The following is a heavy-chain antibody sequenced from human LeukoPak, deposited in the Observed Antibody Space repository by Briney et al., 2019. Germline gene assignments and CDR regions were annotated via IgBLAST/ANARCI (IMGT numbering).Heavy chain of an antibody. V-gene: IGHV3-48*03. CDR1: GFDLNTYE. Sequence: HAGGSLRLSCAASGFDLNTYEMNWVRQAPGKGLEWIADITISGHTKNYADSVKGRFTISRDNAGTSLYLQMSSLTVEDTGVYYCARGDPHADLWGQGTLVPVSS. CDR3: ARGDPHADL. J-gene: IGHJ5*02. CDR2: ITISGHTK.